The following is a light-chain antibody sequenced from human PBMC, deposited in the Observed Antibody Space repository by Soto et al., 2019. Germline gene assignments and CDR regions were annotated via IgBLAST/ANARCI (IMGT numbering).Light chain of an antibody. CDR3: PQYNNWARA. V-gene: IGKV3-15*01. CDR2: GAS. J-gene: IGKJ1*01. CDR1: QSVSSN. Sequence: EIVMTQSPATLSVSPGERATLSCRASQSVSSNLAWYQQKPGQAPRLLIYGASTRATGIPARFSGSGSGTEFTLTFSSLQSEYFAVYYSPQYNNWARAFGQGTKVEIK.